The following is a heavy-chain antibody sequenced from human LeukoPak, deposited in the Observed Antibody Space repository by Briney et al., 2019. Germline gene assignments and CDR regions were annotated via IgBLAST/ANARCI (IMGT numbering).Heavy chain of an antibody. J-gene: IGHJ4*02. Sequence: GGSLRLSCAASGFSVSNYYMSWVRQPPGKGLEWVSVMYTGGGRYYGDSVKGRFTISRDNSKNTVFLQMNSLRVEDTALYYCARGDIWLQSYYFDYWGQGTLVTVSS. D-gene: IGHD5-24*01. V-gene: IGHV3-66*01. CDR2: MYTGGGR. CDR3: ARGDIWLQSYYFDY. CDR1: GFSVSNYY.